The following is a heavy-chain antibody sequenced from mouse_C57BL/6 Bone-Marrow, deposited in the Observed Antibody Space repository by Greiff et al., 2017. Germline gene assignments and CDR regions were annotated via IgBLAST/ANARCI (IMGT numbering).Heavy chain of an antibody. D-gene: IGHD2-13*01. J-gene: IGHJ3*01. CDR2: IDPSDSYT. CDR1: GYTFTSYW. V-gene: IGHV1-69*01. CDR3: AGEGSWFAY. Sequence: QVQLQQSGAELVMPGASVKLSCKASGYTFTSYWMHWVKQRPGQGLAWIGEIDPSDSYTNYNQKFKGKSTLTVDKSSSTAYMQLSSLTSEDSAVYYCAGEGSWFAYWGQGTLVTVSA.